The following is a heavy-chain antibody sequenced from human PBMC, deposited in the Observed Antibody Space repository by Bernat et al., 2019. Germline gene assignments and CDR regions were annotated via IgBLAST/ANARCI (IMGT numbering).Heavy chain of an antibody. CDR1: GFTFSSYG. D-gene: IGHD4-17*01. Sequence: QVQLVESGGGVVQPGRSLRLSCAASGFTFSSYGMHWVRQAPGKGLEWVAVISYDGSNKYYADSVKGRFTISRDNSKNTLYLQMNSLRAEDTAVYYCEKRGLVYNDYVRSRYWYYGMDVWGQGTTVTVSS. V-gene: IGHV3-30*18. CDR3: EKRGLVYNDYVRSRYWYYGMDV. J-gene: IGHJ6*02. CDR2: ISYDGSNK.